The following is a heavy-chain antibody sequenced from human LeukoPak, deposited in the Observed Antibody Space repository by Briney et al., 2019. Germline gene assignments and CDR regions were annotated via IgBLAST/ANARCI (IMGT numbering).Heavy chain of an antibody. CDR1: GFTFSRNS. V-gene: IGHV3-21*01. D-gene: IGHD6-6*01. Sequence: PGGSLRLSCAASGFTFSRNSMNWVRQAPGKGLEWVSSISTSSSYIDYADSVKGRFTISRDNAKNSLYLQMNSPRADDTAVYYCARGSSNIAGRDNWFDPWGQGTLVTVSS. CDR3: ARGSSNIAGRDNWFDP. J-gene: IGHJ5*02. CDR2: ISTSSSYI.